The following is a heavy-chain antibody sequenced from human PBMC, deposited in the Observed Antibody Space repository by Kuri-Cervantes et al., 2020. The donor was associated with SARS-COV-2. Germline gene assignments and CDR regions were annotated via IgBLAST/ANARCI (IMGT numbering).Heavy chain of an antibody. Sequence: GGSLSLSCAASGFTFSSYAMSWVRQAPGKGLEWVSAISGSGGSTYYADSVKGRFTISRDNSKNTLYLQMNSLRADDTAVYYCVGNYYDSSGSFFDSWGQGTLVTVSS. CDR1: GFTFSSYA. CDR3: VGNYYDSSGSFFDS. D-gene: IGHD3-22*01. CDR2: ISGSGGST. V-gene: IGHV3-23*01. J-gene: IGHJ4*02.